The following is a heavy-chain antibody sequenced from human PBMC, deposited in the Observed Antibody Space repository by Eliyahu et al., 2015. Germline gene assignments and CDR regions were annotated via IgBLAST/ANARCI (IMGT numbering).Heavy chain of an antibody. D-gene: IGHD6-13*01. J-gene: IGHJ6*03. V-gene: IGHV3-11*01. CDR1: GFTFSXXY. Sequence: QVQLVESGGGLVKPGGSLXLXXAAXGFTFSXXYMSWIRQAPGKGLGWVSYISSSGSTIYYADSVKGRFTISRDNAKNSLYLQMNSLRAEDTAVYYCARESLSSPYYYYYYMDVWGKGTTVTVSS. CDR2: ISSSGSTI. CDR3: ARESLSSPYYYYYYMDV.